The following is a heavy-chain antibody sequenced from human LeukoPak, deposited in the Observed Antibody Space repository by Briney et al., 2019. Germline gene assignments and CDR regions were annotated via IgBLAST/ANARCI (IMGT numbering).Heavy chain of an antibody. J-gene: IGHJ4*02. CDR3: ARDPIRRGYGDYFDY. D-gene: IGHD2-15*01. Sequence: GGSLRLSCAASGFTFSSYGMHWVRQAPGKGREWVAVIWYDGSNKYYADSVKGRFTISRDNSKNTLYLQMNSLRAEDTAVYYCARDPIRRGYGDYFDYWGQGTLVTVSS. CDR1: GFTFSSYG. CDR2: IWYDGSNK. V-gene: IGHV3-33*01.